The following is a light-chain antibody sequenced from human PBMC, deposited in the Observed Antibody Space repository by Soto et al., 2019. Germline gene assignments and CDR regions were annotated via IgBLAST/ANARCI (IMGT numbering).Light chain of an antibody. CDR3: QQYDSTPPWT. J-gene: IGKJ1*01. Sequence: VVLTQSPGILYLSPGERATLSCRASQPVGRSYLAWYQQKPGQPPRLLIFGTSTRATGIPDRFSGGGSGTEFTLTISRLDPEDVAVYYCQQYDSTPPWTFGQGTRVEVK. CDR2: GTS. V-gene: IGKV3-20*01. CDR1: QPVGRSY.